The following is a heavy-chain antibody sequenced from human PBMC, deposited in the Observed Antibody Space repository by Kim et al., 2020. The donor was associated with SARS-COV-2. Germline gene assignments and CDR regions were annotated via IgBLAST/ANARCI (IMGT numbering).Heavy chain of an antibody. CDR2: IWHDGSNK. D-gene: IGHD3-3*01. J-gene: IGHJ4*02. V-gene: IGHV3-33*03. CDR3: VKDVEEGKSGGFVY. CDR1: GFTFSSYG. Sequence: GGSLRLSCAASGFTFSSYGMHWVRQAPGKGLEWVADIWHDGSNKYYADSVKGRFTISRDNSKNTLYLQMNSLRAEDTAVYYCVKDVEEGKSGGFVYWGQG.